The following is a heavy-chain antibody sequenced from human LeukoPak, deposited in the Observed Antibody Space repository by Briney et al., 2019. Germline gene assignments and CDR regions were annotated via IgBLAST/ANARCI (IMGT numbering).Heavy chain of an antibody. CDR1: GFTFSSYA. D-gene: IGHD2-21*02. Sequence: QSGGSLRLSCAASGFTFSSYAMHWVRQAPGKGLEWVAVISYDGSNKYYADSVKGRFTISRDNSKNTLYLQMNSLRAEDTAVYYCAKAVVTAIDHYYYMDVWGKGTTVTVSS. V-gene: IGHV3-30*01. J-gene: IGHJ6*03. CDR2: ISYDGSNK. CDR3: AKAVVTAIDHYYYMDV.